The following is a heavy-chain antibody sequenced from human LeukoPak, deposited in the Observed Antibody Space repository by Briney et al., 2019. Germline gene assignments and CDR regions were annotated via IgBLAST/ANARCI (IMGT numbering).Heavy chain of an antibody. CDR2: IWYDGSNK. D-gene: IGHD6-13*01. CDR3: AGVGAAAGNYFDY. Sequence: GGSLRLSCAASGFTFSSYGMHWVRQAPGKGLEWVAVIWYDGSNKYYADSVKGRFTISRDNSKNTPYLQMNSLRAEDTAVYYCAGVGAAAGNYFDYWGQGTLVTVSS. V-gene: IGHV3-33*01. CDR1: GFTFSSYG. J-gene: IGHJ4*02.